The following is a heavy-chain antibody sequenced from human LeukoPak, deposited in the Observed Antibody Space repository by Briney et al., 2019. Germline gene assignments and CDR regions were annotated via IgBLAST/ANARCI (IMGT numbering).Heavy chain of an antibody. Sequence: SEALSLTCTVSSGSISSYYWSWIRQPPGKGLEWIGYIYYSGSTNYNPSLKSRVTISVDTSKNQFSLKLSSVTAADTAVYYCARGKTYYDISKDAFDIWGQGTMVTVSS. CDR2: IYYSGST. J-gene: IGHJ3*02. D-gene: IGHD3-22*01. CDR1: SGSISSYY. CDR3: ARGKTYYDISKDAFDI. V-gene: IGHV4-59*01.